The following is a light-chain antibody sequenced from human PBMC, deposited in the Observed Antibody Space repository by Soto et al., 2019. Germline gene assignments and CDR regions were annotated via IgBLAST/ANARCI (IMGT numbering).Light chain of an antibody. J-gene: IGKJ5*01. Sequence: EIVLTQSPGTLSLSPGERASLSCRASQRVDDSHLAWYQLRPGQAPRLLIYGASTRATGVPARFSGTGSETDFTLTISGLQSEDSAVYFCQPYNNWPFSFGQGTRLEIK. CDR1: QRVDDSH. CDR2: GAS. V-gene: IGKV3-15*01. CDR3: QPYNNWPFS.